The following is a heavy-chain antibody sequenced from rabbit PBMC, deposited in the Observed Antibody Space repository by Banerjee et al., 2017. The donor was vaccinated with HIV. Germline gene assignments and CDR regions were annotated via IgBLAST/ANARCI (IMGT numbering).Heavy chain of an antibody. CDR3: ARDRASGDGYYFNL. D-gene: IGHD1-1*01. J-gene: IGHJ4*01. V-gene: IGHV1S40*01. CDR2: INTSSGNT. CDR1: GFDFSTNT. Sequence: QSLEESGGDLVKPGASLTLTCTASGFDFSTNTMCWVRQAPGKGLEWIACINTSSGNTVYASWAKGRFTISSTSSTTVTLQMTSLTGADTATYFCARDRASGDGYYFNLWGQGTLVTVS.